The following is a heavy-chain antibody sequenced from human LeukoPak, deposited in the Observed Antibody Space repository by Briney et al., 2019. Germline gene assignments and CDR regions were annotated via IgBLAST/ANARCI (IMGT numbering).Heavy chain of an antibody. V-gene: IGHV3-48*01. CDR1: GFTFSSYG. CDR3: CREFIFWFRYGFDY. Sequence: PGGSLRLSCAASGFTFSSYGMNWVRQAPGKGLEWVSYISSSSSSIYYADSVKGRFTISRDNAKNSLYLQMNSLRAEDTAVFYFCREFIFWFRYGFDYWGQGTLVTVSS. CDR2: ISSSSSSI. J-gene: IGHJ4*02. D-gene: IGHD3-16*02.